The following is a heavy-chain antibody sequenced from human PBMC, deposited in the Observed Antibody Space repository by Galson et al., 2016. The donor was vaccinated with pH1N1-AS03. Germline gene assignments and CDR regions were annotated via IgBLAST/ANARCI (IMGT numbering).Heavy chain of an antibody. Sequence: CAISGDSVSSNSAAWNWIRLSPSRGLEWLGRTYYRSRWKNDYAVSVKSRIIINPDTSKNQFSPQLNSVTPEDTAIYYCAGMQLGALHFWGRGTLVTVSS. CDR3: AGMQLGALHF. CDR2: TYYRSRWKN. CDR1: GDSVSSNSAA. V-gene: IGHV6-1*01. D-gene: IGHD1-1*01. J-gene: IGHJ4*02.